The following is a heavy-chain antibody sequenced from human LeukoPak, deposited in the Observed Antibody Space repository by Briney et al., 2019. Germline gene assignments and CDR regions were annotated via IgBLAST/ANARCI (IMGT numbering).Heavy chain of an antibody. J-gene: IGHJ4*02. CDR2: ISGSGGST. CDR1: GFTFSSYA. Sequence: GGSLRLSCAASGFTFSSYAMSWVRQAPGEGLEWVSAISGSGGSTYYADSVKGRFTISRDNSKNTLYLQMNSLRAEDTAVYYCAKATRYYYDSSGYYRETNDYWGQGTLVTVSS. D-gene: IGHD3-22*01. CDR3: AKATRYYYDSSGYYRETNDY. V-gene: IGHV3-23*01.